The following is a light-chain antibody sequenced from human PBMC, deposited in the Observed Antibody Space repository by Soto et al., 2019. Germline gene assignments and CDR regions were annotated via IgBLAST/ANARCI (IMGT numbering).Light chain of an antibody. CDR3: QSYDSSSWV. J-gene: IGLJ3*02. CDR2: EHN. CDR1: SGSIASNS. Sequence: NFMLTQPHSVSESPGKTVTISCTRSSGSIASNSVQWYQQRPGSAPTTVIFEHNQRPSGVPDRFSGSIDSSSNSASLTISGLKTEDEADYYCQSYDSSSWVFGGGTKLTVL. V-gene: IGLV6-57*04.